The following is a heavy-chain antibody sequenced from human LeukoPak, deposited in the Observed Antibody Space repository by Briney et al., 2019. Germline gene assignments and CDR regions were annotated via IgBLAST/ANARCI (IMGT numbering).Heavy chain of an antibody. CDR2: INSDGSST. CDR1: GFTFSSYW. Sequence: GGSLRLSCAASGFTFSSYWMHWVRQAPGKGLVWVSRINSDGSSTSYADSVKGRFTISRDNSKNTLYLQMNSLRAEDTAVYYCYTYYYDSSGNDAFDIWGQGTMVTVSS. D-gene: IGHD3-22*01. CDR3: YTYYYDSSGNDAFDI. J-gene: IGHJ3*02. V-gene: IGHV3-74*01.